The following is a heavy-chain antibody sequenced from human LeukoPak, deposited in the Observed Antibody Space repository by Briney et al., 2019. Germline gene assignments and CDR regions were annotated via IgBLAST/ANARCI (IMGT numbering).Heavy chain of an antibody. CDR2: VIPIFGTA. D-gene: IGHD5-12*01. J-gene: IGHJ6*02. CDR1: RGTFSIYA. CDR3: AREGPIVATTYYYGMDV. Sequence: ASVKVSCKASRGTFSIYAISWVRQAPGQGLEWMGGVIPIFGTANYAQKFQGRVTITADESTSTAYMELSSLRSEDTAVYYCAREGPIVATTYYYGMDVWGQGTTVTVSS. V-gene: IGHV1-69*13.